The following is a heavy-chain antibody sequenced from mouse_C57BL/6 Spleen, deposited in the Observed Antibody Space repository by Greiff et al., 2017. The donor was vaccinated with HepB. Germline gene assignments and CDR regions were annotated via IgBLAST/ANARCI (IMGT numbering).Heavy chain of an antibody. J-gene: IGHJ3*01. CDR3: ARNALGSYEFAY. Sequence: VKLMESGPGLVQPSQSLSITCTVSGFSLTSYGVHWVRQSPGKGLEWLGVIWSGGSTDYNAAFISRLSISKDNSKSQVFFKMNSLQADDTAIYYCARNALGSYEFAYWGQGTLVTVSA. CDR1: GFSLTSYG. V-gene: IGHV2-2*01. CDR2: IWSGGST. D-gene: IGHD1-1*02.